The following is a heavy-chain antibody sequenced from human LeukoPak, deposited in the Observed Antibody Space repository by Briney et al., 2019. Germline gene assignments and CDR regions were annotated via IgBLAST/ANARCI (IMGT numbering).Heavy chain of an antibody. CDR2: IRSSSSYI. CDR3: ARDIAVAGTGGNWFDP. V-gene: IGHV3-21*01. D-gene: IGHD6-19*01. CDR1: GFTFSSYS. J-gene: IGHJ5*02. Sequence: GGSLRLSCAASGFTFSSYSMNWVRQAPGKGLEWVSSIRSSSSYIYYADSVKGRFTISRDNAKNSLYLQMNSLRAEDTAVYYCARDIAVAGTGGNWFDPWGQGTLVTVSS.